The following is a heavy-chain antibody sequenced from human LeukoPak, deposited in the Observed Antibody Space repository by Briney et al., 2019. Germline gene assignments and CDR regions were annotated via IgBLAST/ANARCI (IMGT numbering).Heavy chain of an antibody. Sequence: GASVKFSCNASGYTFTGYYMHWVRHAPGQGLEWISWINRNSGSTNYAQKFQAMITMTRHTSISTDYIELSRLRSDDTAVYYCARADGYSYVDGGKNWFDPWGQGSLVSVCS. CDR3: ARADGYSYVDGGKNWFDP. CDR1: GYTFTGYY. D-gene: IGHD5-18*01. CDR2: INRNSGST. J-gene: IGHJ5*02. V-gene: IGHV1-2*02.